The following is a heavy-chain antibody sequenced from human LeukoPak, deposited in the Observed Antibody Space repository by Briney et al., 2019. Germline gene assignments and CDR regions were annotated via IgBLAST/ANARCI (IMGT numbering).Heavy chain of an antibody. D-gene: IGHD2-15*01. CDR2: IIPIFGTA. V-gene: IGHV1-69*13. CDR3: ARCSGGSCYSGGYFDY. J-gene: IGHJ4*02. Sequence: SVKVSCTASGGTFSSYAISWVRQAPGQGLEWMGGIIPIFGTANYAQKFQGRVTITADESTSTAYMELSSLRSEDTAVYYCARCSGGSCYSGGYFDYWGQGTLVTVSS. CDR1: GGTFSSYA.